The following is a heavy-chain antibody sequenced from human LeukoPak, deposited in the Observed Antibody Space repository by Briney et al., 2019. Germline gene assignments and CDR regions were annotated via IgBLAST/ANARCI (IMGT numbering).Heavy chain of an antibody. V-gene: IGHV3-33*06. CDR2: IWYDRSNK. Sequence: GGSLRLSCAASGFTFSSYGMHWVRQAPAKGLEWVAVIWYDRSNKYYADSVKGRFTISRDNSKNTLYLQMNSLRAEETAVYYCAKVSPGYSSGFDYWGQGTLVTVSS. CDR1: GFTFSSYG. CDR3: AKVSPGYSSGFDY. J-gene: IGHJ4*02. D-gene: IGHD6-19*01.